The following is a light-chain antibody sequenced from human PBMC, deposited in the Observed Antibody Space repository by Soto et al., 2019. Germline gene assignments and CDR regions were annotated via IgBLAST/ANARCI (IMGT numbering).Light chain of an antibody. CDR3: QSYDSSLSGSVV. CDR1: SSNIGAGYD. Sequence: QSALTQPPSVSGAPGQRVIISCTGSSSNIGAGYDVHWYQQLPGTAPKLLIYGNSNRPSGVPDRFSGSKSGTSASLAITGLQAEDEADYYCQSYDSSLSGSVVFGGGTQLTVL. J-gene: IGLJ2*01. V-gene: IGLV1-40*01. CDR2: GNS.